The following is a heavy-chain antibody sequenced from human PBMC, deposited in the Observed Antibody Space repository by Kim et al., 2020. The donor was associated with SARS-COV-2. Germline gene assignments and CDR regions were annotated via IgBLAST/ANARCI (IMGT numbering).Heavy chain of an antibody. CDR2: ISYDGSNK. D-gene: IGHD3-3*01. V-gene: IGHV3-30-3*01. Sequence: GGSLRLSCAASGFTFSSYAMHWVRQAPGKGLEWVAVISYDGSNKYYADSVKGRFTISRDNSKNTLYLQMNSLRAEDTAVYYCARDLTLLRFSTKDYYYY. J-gene: IGHJ6*03. CDR3: ARDLTLLRFSTKDYYYY. CDR1: GFTFSSYA.